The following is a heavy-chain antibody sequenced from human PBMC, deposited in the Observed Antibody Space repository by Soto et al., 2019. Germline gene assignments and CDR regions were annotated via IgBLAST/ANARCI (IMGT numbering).Heavy chain of an antibody. J-gene: IGHJ2*01. D-gene: IGHD1-26*01. Sequence: EVQLVDSGGGLVKPGGSLRLSCAASGFTFSSYSMNWVRQAPGKGLELVSSISSRSSYIYYADSVKGRFTISRDNAKNSLYLQRNSLRAEDTAVYYCARASSGSYFWNFDLWGRGTLVTVSS. CDR2: ISSRSSYI. CDR1: GFTFSSYS. CDR3: ARASSGSYFWNFDL. V-gene: IGHV3-21*01.